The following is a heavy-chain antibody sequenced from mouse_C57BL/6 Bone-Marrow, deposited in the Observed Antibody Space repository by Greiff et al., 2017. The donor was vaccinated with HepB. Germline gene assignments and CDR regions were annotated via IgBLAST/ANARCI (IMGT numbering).Heavy chain of an antibody. D-gene: IGHD1-1*01. CDR2: IYPGSGST. CDR1: GYTFTSYW. V-gene: IGHV1-55*01. CDR3: ARRDYYGSSPFFDY. Sequence: QVQLQQSGAELVKPGASVKMSCKASGYTFTSYWITWVKQRPGQGLEWIGDIYPGSGSTNYNEKFKSKATLTVDTSSSTAYMQLSSLTSEDSAVYYCARRDYYGSSPFFDYWGQGTTLTVSS. J-gene: IGHJ2*01.